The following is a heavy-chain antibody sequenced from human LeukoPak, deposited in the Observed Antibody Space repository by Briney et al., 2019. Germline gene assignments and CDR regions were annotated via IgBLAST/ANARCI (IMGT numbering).Heavy chain of an antibody. CDR1: GFTFSSYS. CDR3: ARDGIAVAGREVDYYYYMDV. CDR2: ISSSSSYI. Sequence: PGGSLRLSCAASGFTFSSYSMNWVRQAPGKGLEWVSSISSSSSYIYYADSVKGRFTISRDNAKNSLYLQMNSLRAEDTAVYYCARDGIAVAGREVDYYYYMDVWGKGTTVTVSS. D-gene: IGHD6-13*01. J-gene: IGHJ6*03. V-gene: IGHV3-21*01.